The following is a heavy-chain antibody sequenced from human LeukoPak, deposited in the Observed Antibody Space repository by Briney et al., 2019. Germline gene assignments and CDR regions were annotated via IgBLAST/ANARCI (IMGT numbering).Heavy chain of an antibody. CDR2: IYYSGST. D-gene: IGHD6-13*01. J-gene: IGHJ6*03. Sequence: SETLSLTCTVSGGSISSYYWSWIRQPPGKGLEWIGYIYYSGSTNYNPSLKSRVTTSVDTSKNQFSLKLSSVTAADTAVYYCARDLRAAAGIPSYMDVWGKGTTVTVSS. CDR1: GGSISSYY. V-gene: IGHV4-59*01. CDR3: ARDLRAAAGIPSYMDV.